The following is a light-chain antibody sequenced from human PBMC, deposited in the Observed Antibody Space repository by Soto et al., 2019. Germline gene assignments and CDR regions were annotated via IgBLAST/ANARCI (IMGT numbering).Light chain of an antibody. J-gene: IGKJ1*01. CDR3: QQANSFPPWT. Sequence: DIQMTQSPSSVSASVGDRVTITCRASQGISSGVAWYQQKPGKAPKLLIYAASSLQSGVPSRFSGSGSGTDFTLTISSLQPEDFATYYCQQANSFPPWTFGQGTKVEIK. CDR2: AAS. V-gene: IGKV1-12*01. CDR1: QGISSG.